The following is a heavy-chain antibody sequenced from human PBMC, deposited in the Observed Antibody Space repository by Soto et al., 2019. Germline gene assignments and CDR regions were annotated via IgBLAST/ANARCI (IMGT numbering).Heavy chain of an antibody. J-gene: IGHJ5*02. CDR2: ISGSGGST. CDR3: AKDPLKLERTPYNWFDP. D-gene: IGHD1-1*01. Sequence: GGSLRLSCAASGFTFSSYAMSWVRQAPGKGLEWVSAISGSGGSTYYADSVKGRFTISRDNSKNTLYLQMNSLRAEDTAVSYCAKDPLKLERTPYNWFDPWGQGTLVTVSS. CDR1: GFTFSSYA. V-gene: IGHV3-23*01.